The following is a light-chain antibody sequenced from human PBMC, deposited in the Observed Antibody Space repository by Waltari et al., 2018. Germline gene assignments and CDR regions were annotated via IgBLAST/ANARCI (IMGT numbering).Light chain of an antibody. CDR3: QSYDSSNPWV. V-gene: IGLV6-57*01. CDR2: EDN. CDR1: SGSIASNY. J-gene: IGLJ3*02. Sequence: NFMLTQPHSVSESPGKTVTIYCTRSSGSIASNYVQRYQQRPGSSPTTVIYEDNQRPSGVPDRFSGSIDSSSNAASLTISGLKTEDEADYYCQSYDSSNPWVFGGGTKLTVL.